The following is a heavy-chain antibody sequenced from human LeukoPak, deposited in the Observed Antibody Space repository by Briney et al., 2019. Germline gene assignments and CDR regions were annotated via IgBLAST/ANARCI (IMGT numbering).Heavy chain of an antibody. CDR3: ARLAAAGHSDY. Sequence: GGSLRLSCSASEFTFGTYAMLWVRQAPGKGLEYVSAISSNGRDTYYAASVRGRFSISRVNSNNTLYLQMSSMRPEDTAMYYCARLAAAGHSDYWGQGSLVAVSS. D-gene: IGHD6-13*01. V-gene: IGHV3-64D*06. CDR2: ISSNGRDT. J-gene: IGHJ4*02. CDR1: EFTFGTYA.